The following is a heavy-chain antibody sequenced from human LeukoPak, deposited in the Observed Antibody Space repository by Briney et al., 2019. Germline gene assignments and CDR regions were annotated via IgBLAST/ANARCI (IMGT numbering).Heavy chain of an antibody. CDR3: AKGTGVRGALGAFDI. CDR2: ISGSGGST. J-gene: IGHJ3*02. Sequence: AGSLRLSCAASGFTFSSYAMSWVRQAPGKGLEWVSAISGSGGSTYYADSVKGRFTISRDNSKNTLYLQMNSLRAEDTAVYYCAKGTGVRGALGAFDIWGQGTMVTVSS. V-gene: IGHV3-23*01. CDR1: GFTFSSYA. D-gene: IGHD3-10*01.